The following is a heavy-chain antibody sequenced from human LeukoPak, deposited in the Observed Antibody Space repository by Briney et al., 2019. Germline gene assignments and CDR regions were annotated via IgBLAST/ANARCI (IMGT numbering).Heavy chain of an antibody. D-gene: IGHD3-16*01. CDR2: IYPGDSDT. V-gene: IGHV5-51*01. Sequence: GESLKISCKGSGYSFTSYWIGWVRQIPGKGLEWMGIIYPGDSDTRYSPSFQGQVTISADKSISTAYLQWSSLKASDTAIYYCTRRGGLTSGGKYFDYWGQGTLVTVAS. CDR3: TRRGGLTSGGKYFDY. CDR1: GYSFTSYW. J-gene: IGHJ4*02.